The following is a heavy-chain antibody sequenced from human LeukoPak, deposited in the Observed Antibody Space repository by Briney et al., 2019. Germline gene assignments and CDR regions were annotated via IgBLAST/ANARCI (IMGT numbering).Heavy chain of an antibody. V-gene: IGHV3-73*01. CDR1: GFTLSGSA. J-gene: IGHJ4*02. D-gene: IGHD6-6*01. CDR2: IRTKANSHAT. Sequence: GGSLRLSCAASGFTLSGSAMHWVRQASGKGLEWVGRIRTKANSHATAYAASVNGRFTISRDDSKNTVYLQMNSLRAEDTAVYYCAREMDGRFSPQEYSSSSGDYWGQGTLVTVSS. CDR3: AREMDGRFSPQEYSSSSGDY.